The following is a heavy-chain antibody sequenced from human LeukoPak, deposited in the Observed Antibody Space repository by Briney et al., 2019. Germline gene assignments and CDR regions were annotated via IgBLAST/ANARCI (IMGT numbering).Heavy chain of an antibody. CDR1: GFTFSSYG. CDR3: ARDGGDYGSGSYYAY. D-gene: IGHD3-10*01. J-gene: IGHJ4*02. Sequence: GRSLRLSCAASGFTFSSYGMSWVRQAPGKGLEWVSAISGSGGSTYYADSVKGRFTISRDNSKNTLYLQMNSLRAEDTAVYYCARDGGDYGSGSYYAYWGQGTLVTVSS. V-gene: IGHV3-23*01. CDR2: ISGSGGST.